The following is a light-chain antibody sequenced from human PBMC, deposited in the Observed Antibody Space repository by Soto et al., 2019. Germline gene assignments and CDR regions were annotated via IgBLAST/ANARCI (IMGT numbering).Light chain of an antibody. V-gene: IGKV3-20*01. CDR2: DAS. J-gene: IGKJ2*01. CDR1: QSVSNRY. CDR3: QQFGTSFPYT. Sequence: EIVLTQSPGTLSLSPGERATLTCRASQSVSNRYLAWYQQKPGQAPRLLMYDASSRATGIPDRFSGSGSGTDFTLTISRLEPEDFAVYYCQQFGTSFPYTFGQGTKLDIK.